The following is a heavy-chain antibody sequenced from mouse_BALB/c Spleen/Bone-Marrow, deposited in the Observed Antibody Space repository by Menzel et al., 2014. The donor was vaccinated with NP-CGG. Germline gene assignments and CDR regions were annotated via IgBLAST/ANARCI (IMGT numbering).Heavy chain of an antibody. D-gene: IGHD2-4*01. V-gene: IGHV1S127*01. CDR2: IDPSDSYT. J-gene: IGHJ1*01. Sequence: QVQLKQSGAELVKPGASVKMSCKASGYTFTSYWMHWVKQRPGQGLEWIGVIDPSDSYTSYNQKFKGKATLTVGTSSSTAYMQLSSLTSEDSAVYYCTRGDYDWYFDVWGAGTTVTVSS. CDR1: GYTFTSYW. CDR3: TRGDYDWYFDV.